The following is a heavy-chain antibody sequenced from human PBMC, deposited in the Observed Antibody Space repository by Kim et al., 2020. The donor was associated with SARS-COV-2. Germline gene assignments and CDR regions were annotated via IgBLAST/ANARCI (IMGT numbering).Heavy chain of an antibody. CDR3: VRGGSVETTSRWDS. J-gene: IGHJ4*02. CDR2: ITPSGDIT. D-gene: IGHD3-16*01. CDR1: GYTFTKYN. V-gene: IGHV1-46*01. Sequence: ASVKVSCKASGYTFTKYNIHWVRQAPGQGLEWMGKITPSGDITNYAQKVQGRVTMTSDTPTATVYVELSSLRFEDTAVYYCVRGGSVETTSRWDSWGQGALVTVSS.